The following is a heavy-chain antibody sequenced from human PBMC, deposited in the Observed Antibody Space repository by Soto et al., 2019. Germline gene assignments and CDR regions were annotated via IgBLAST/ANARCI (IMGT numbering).Heavy chain of an antibody. CDR2: IYYSGST. Sequence: PSETLSLTCTVSGGSISSGGYYWSWIRQHPGKGPEWIGYIYYSGSTYYNPSLKSRVTISVDTSKNQFSLKLSSVTAADTAVYYCARGSPALPGYCSSTSCSLFDPWGQGTLVT. CDR3: ARGSPALPGYCSSTSCSLFDP. V-gene: IGHV4-31*03. CDR1: GGSISSGGYY. J-gene: IGHJ5*02. D-gene: IGHD2-2*01.